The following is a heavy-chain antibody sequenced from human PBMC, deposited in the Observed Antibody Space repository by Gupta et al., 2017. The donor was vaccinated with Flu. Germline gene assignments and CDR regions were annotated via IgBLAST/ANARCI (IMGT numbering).Heavy chain of an antibody. J-gene: IGHJ4*02. V-gene: IGHV4-39*01. CDR1: GGSISSSSYY. Sequence: QLQLQESGPGLVKPSETLSLTCTVSGGSISSSSYYWGWIRQPPGKGLEWIGSIYYSGSTYYNPSLKSRVTISVDTSKNQFSLKLSSVTAADTAVYYCARQIRMQEYFDYWGQGTLVTVSS. D-gene: IGHD2-8*01. CDR3: ARQIRMQEYFDY. CDR2: IYYSGST.